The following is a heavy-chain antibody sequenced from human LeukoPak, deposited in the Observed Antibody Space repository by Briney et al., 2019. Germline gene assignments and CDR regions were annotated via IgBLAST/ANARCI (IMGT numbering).Heavy chain of an antibody. Sequence: GRSLRLSCAASGFTFSSYAMHWVRQAPGKGLEWVAVISYDGSNKYYADSVKGRFTISRDNSKNTLYLQMNSLRAEDTAVYYCARDRRSGSYFDYFDYWGQGTLVTVSS. CDR1: GFTFSSYA. CDR3: ARDRRSGSYFDYFDY. D-gene: IGHD1-26*01. V-gene: IGHV3-30*14. CDR2: ISYDGSNK. J-gene: IGHJ4*02.